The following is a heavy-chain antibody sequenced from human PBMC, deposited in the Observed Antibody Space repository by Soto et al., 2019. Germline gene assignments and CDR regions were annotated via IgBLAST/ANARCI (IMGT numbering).Heavy chain of an antibody. J-gene: IGHJ4*02. CDR2: ISASGGST. V-gene: IGHV3-23*01. D-gene: IGHD3-10*01. Sequence: AGSLRLSCAASGLIFSNYVMRWVRQAPEKGLEWVSSISASGGSTYYADSVKGRFTISRDNSQNTLYLQMNSLRAEDTAVYYCAKDLQPLWFGKGRFDYWGQGTLVTVSS. CDR1: GLIFSNYV. CDR3: AKDLQPLWFGKGRFDY.